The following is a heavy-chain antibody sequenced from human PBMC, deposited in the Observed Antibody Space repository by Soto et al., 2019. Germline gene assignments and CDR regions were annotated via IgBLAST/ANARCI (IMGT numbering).Heavy chain of an antibody. D-gene: IGHD3-10*01. V-gene: IGHV4-34*01. CDR1: GGTFSGYF. J-gene: IGHJ4*02. CDR3: ARDFRYFPY. CDR2: IEHNGNN. Sequence: SDTLSLTCAVYGGTFSGYFWSWVRKPPGKGLEWIGEIEHNGNNNINPSLKSRVTMSVDTSKNQISLTLTSVTAADTAVYYCARDFRYFPYWGQGTLVTVSS.